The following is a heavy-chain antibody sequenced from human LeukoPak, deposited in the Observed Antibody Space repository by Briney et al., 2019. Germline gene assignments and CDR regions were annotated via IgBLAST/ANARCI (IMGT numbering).Heavy chain of an antibody. CDR3: AKSRIGFSGQTDH. Sequence: GGSLRLSCAASGFTFSTYGMNSFRQAPGKGLEWLSYISSSSDSINYADSVKGRFTSSRDNAKNSLYLQMNSLIAEDTAVYYCAKSRIGFSGQTDHWGQGALVTVSS. J-gene: IGHJ4*02. CDR1: GFTFSTYG. V-gene: IGHV3-48*04. CDR2: ISSSSDSI. D-gene: IGHD5-12*01.